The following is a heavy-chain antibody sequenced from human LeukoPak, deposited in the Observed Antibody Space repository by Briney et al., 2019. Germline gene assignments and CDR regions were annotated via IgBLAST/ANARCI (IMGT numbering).Heavy chain of an antibody. J-gene: IGHJ4*02. V-gene: IGHV1-18*01. D-gene: IGHD3-10*01. CDR1: GGTFSSYA. CDR3: ARDLGVDSYGSASDY. Sequence: ASVKVSCKASGGTFSSYAISWVRQAPGQGLEWMGWISAYNGNTNYAQKLQGRVTMTTDTSTSTAYMELRSLRSDDTAVYYCARDLGVDSYGSASDYWGQGTLVTVSS. CDR2: ISAYNGNT.